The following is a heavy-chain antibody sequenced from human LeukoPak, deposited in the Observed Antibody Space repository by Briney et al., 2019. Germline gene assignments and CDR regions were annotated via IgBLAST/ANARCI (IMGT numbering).Heavy chain of an antibody. J-gene: IGHJ4*02. Sequence: PGRSLTLSCAASRFTFSSYAMQWVRQAPGKGREWVAVISYDGSNKYYADSVKGRFTISRDNSKNTLYLQMNSLRAEDTAVYYCARPARGQPLLLSYFDYWGQGTLVTVSS. CDR1: RFTFSSYA. CDR2: ISYDGSNK. V-gene: IGHV3-30*04. D-gene: IGHD2-21*02. CDR3: ARPARGQPLLLSYFDY.